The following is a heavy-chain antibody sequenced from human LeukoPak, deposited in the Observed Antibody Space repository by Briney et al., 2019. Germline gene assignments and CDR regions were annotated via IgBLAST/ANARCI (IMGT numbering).Heavy chain of an antibody. J-gene: IGHJ6*02. CDR1: GFTFNDYA. Sequence: SGFTFNDYAMHWVRQAPGKGLEWVSGISSNSGSMFYADSVKGRFTISRDNGKNSLYLQMNSLRPEDTAMYYCAKDKRLRRGSDDILTARYHYDYYGMDVWGQGTTVTVSS. CDR2: ISSNSGSM. CDR3: AKDKRLRRGSDDILTARYHYDYYGMDV. V-gene: IGHV3-9*01. D-gene: IGHD3-9*01.